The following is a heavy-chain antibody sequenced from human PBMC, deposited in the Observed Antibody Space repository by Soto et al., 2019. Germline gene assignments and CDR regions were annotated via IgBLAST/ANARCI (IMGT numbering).Heavy chain of an antibody. CDR3: ARDHTYSSMAGYYGMDV. CDR1: GFTFSSYG. V-gene: IGHV3-33*01. Sequence: TGGSLRLSCAASGFTFSSYGMHWVRQAPGKGLEWVAVIWYEGSNKYYADSVKGRFNNSRDNSKNSLYLQMNSLRAEDTAVYYFARDHTYSSMAGYYGMDVWGQGTTVTVSS. D-gene: IGHD6-13*01. CDR2: IWYEGSNK. J-gene: IGHJ6*02.